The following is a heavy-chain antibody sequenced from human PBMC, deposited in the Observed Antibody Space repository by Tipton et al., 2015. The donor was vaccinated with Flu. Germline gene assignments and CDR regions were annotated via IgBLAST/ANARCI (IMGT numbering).Heavy chain of an antibody. J-gene: IGHJ6*02. CDR1: GGSFSGYS. CDR2: INQSGTT. Sequence: TLSLTCAVYGGSFSGYSWNRIRQPPGKGLEWIGEINQSGTTNYNSSLKSRVSISVDTSKNHFSLKLNSVTAADTAVYYGARARAPYYFYAMDVWGQGTSVTVSS. V-gene: IGHV4-34*01. CDR3: ARARAPYYFYAMDV.